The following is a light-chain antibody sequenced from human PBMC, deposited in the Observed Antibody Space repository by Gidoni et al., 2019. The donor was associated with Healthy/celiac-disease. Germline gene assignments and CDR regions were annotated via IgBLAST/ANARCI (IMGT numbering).Light chain of an antibody. Sequence: SYELTQPPSVSVSPGQTASITCSGDKLGDKYACWYQQKPGQSPVLVMYQDSKRPSGIPAPFSGSNSGNTATLTISGTQAMDEXDYXCQAWDXIPVVFGGXXKLTVL. CDR2: QDS. CDR3: QAWDXIPVV. V-gene: IGLV3-1*01. CDR1: KLGDKY. J-gene: IGLJ2*01.